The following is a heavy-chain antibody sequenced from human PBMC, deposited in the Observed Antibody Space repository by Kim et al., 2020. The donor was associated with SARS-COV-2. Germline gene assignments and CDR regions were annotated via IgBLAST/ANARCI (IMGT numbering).Heavy chain of an antibody. V-gene: IGHV4-31*03. D-gene: IGHD3-22*01. CDR2: IYYSGST. Sequence: SETLSLTCTVSGGSISSGGYYWSWIRQHPGKGLEWIGYIYYSGSTYYNPSLKSRVTISVDTSKNQFSLKLSSVTAADTAVYYCAREQPHYYYDSSGYYYYGMDVWGQGTTVTVSS. CDR3: AREQPHYYYDSSGYYYYGMDV. CDR1: GGSISSGGYY. J-gene: IGHJ6*02.